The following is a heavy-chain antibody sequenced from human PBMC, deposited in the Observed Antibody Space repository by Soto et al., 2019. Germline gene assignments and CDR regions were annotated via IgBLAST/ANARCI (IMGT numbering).Heavy chain of an antibody. CDR3: ATDRVASDM. Sequence: ASVKVSCKASGYMFTGYYIHWVRQAPGQGLEWMGWINPKSGGTKYAEKFQGRVSMTGDTSITTAYMELSSLRSDDTAVYYCATDRVASDMWGQGTKVTVSS. J-gene: IGHJ3*02. CDR1: GYMFTGYY. CDR2: INPKSGGT. V-gene: IGHV1-2*02. D-gene: IGHD3-22*01.